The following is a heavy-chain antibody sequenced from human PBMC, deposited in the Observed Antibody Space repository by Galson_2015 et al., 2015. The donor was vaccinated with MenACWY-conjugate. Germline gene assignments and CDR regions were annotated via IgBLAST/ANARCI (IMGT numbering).Heavy chain of an antibody. J-gene: IGHJ5*02. CDR3: ARYDSSGLRRSLYNWFDP. CDR1: GFTVSSNY. Sequence: LRLSCAASGFTVSSNYMSWVRQPPGKGLEWIGYIYYSGSTNYNPSLKSRVTISVDTSKNQFSLKLSSVTAADTAVYYCARYDSSGLRRSLYNWFDPWGQGTLVTVSS. V-gene: IGHV4-59*02. D-gene: IGHD3-22*01. CDR2: IYYSGST.